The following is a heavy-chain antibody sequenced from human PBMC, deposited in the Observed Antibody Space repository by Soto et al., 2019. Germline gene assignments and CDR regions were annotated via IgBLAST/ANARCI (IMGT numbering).Heavy chain of an antibody. CDR1: GGSISSGDYY. Sequence: QVQLQESGPGLVKPSQTLSLTCTVSGGSISSGDYYWSWIRQPPGKGLEWIGYIYYSGSTYYNPSLKSRVTISVDTSKNQFSLKLSSVTAAGTAVYYCARAGVYDFWSGWGVKGMDVWGQGTTVTVSS. D-gene: IGHD3-3*01. V-gene: IGHV4-30-4*01. CDR3: ARAGVYDFWSGWGVKGMDV. CDR2: IYYSGST. J-gene: IGHJ6*02.